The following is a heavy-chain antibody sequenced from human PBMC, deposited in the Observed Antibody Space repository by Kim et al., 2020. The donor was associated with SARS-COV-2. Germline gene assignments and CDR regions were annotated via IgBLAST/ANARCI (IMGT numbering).Heavy chain of an antibody. J-gene: IGHJ4*02. CDR2: GTV. D-gene: IGHD6-6*01. Sequence: GTVNSAPKFQGRVPITADESTNTAYMELSSLKSDDTAVYYCAREWQLVLDHWGQGSLVTVSS. V-gene: IGHV1-69*01. CDR3: AREWQLVLDH.